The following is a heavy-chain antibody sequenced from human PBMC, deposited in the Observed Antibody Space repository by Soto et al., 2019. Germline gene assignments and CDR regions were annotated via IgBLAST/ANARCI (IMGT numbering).Heavy chain of an antibody. CDR1: GFTFSSYG. CDR2: ISYDGSNK. CDR3: AKVSYDFWSGYYGTCGMDV. Sequence: QVQLVESGGGVVQPGRSLRLSCAASGFTFSSYGMHWVRQAPGKGLEWVAVISYDGSNKYYADSVKGRFTISRDNSKNTLYLLMNSRRGEETAVDYCAKVSYDFWSGYYGTCGMDVWGQGTTVTVSS. D-gene: IGHD3-3*01. J-gene: IGHJ6*02. V-gene: IGHV3-30*18.